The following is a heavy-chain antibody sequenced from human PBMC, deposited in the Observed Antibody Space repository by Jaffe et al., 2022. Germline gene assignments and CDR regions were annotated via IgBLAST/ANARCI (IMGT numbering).Heavy chain of an antibody. CDR3: ARRWGDYSSGWYDGITFDI. Sequence: QLQLQESGPGLVKPSETLSLTCTVSGGSISSSSYYWGWIRQPPGKGLEWIGSIYYSGSTYYNPSLKSRVTISVDTSKNQFSLKLSSVTAADTAVYYCARRWGDYSSGWYDGITFDIWGQGTMVTVSS. CDR1: GGSISSSSYY. D-gene: IGHD6-19*01. CDR2: IYYSGST. J-gene: IGHJ3*02. V-gene: IGHV4-39*01.